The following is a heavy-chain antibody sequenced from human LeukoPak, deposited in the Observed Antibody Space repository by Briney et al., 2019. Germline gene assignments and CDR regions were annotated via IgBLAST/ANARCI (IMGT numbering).Heavy chain of an antibody. J-gene: IGHJ4*02. V-gene: IGHV3-21*01. CDR1: GFTFSSYS. CDR3: ARESYSSSSADY. D-gene: IGHD6-6*01. Sequence: GGSLRLSCAASGFTFSSYSMNWVRHAPGKGLEWVSSISSSSSYIYYADSVKGRFTISRDNAKNSLYLQMNSLRAEDTAVYYCARESYSSSSADYWGQGTLVTVSS. CDR2: ISSSSSYI.